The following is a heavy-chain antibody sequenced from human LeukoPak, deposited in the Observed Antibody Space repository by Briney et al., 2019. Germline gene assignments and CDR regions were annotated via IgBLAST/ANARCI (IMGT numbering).Heavy chain of an antibody. CDR2: ITWDGGTT. Sequence: GGSLRLSCAASGFTFSSYAMHWVRQAPGKGLEWVSLITWDGGTTYYADSVKGRFTISRDNSKNSLYLQVNSLRVEDTALYYCAKSGLVDDYYYYIDVWGIGTTVTVSS. V-gene: IGHV3-43D*03. CDR3: AKSGLVDDYYYYIDV. D-gene: IGHD2-8*01. J-gene: IGHJ6*03. CDR1: GFTFSSYA.